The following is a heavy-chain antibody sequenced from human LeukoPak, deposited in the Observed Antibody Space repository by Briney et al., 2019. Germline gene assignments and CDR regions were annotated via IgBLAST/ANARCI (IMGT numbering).Heavy chain of an antibody. CDR3: ARSYDSPGIAAAGTTGSAFDI. J-gene: IGHJ3*02. D-gene: IGHD6-13*01. CDR2: IYYSGST. Sequence: SETLSLTCTVSGGSISSSSYYWGWIRQPPGKGLEWIGSIYYSGSTYYNPSLKSRVTISVDTSKNQFSLKLSSVTAADTAVYYCARSYDSPGIAAAGTTGSAFDIWGQGTMVTVSS. CDR1: GGSISSSSYY. V-gene: IGHV4-39*07.